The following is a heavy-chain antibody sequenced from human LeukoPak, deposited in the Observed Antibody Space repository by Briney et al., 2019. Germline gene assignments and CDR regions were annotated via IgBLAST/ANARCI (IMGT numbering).Heavy chain of an antibody. CDR1: GFTFANYA. CDR3: AKDQKSIAATGYDY. J-gene: IGHJ4*02. CDR2: ISGSGGST. V-gene: IGHV3-23*01. D-gene: IGHD6-13*01. Sequence: GGSLRLSCAASGFTFANYAMSWVRQAPGKGLECVSTISGSGGSTYYADPVKGRFTISRDNSKNTLFLQMKSLRADDTAVYFCAKDQKSIAATGYDYWGQGTLVTVSS.